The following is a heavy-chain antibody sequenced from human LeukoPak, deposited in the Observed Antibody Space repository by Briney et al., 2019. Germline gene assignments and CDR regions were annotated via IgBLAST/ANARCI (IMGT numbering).Heavy chain of an antibody. Sequence: GGSLRLSCAASGFTFSSYWMHWFRQAPGKGLVWVSRINSDGSSTSYADSVKGRFTISRDNAKNTLYLQMNSLRAEDTAVYYCARSQILTGYYSYYYGMDVWGQGTTVTVSS. D-gene: IGHD3-9*01. J-gene: IGHJ6*02. CDR2: INSDGSST. CDR3: ARSQILTGYYSYYYGMDV. CDR1: GFTFSSYW. V-gene: IGHV3-74*01.